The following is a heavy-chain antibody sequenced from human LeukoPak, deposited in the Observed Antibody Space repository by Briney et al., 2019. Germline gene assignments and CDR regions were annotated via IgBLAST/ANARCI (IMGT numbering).Heavy chain of an antibody. Sequence: GGSLRLSCAASGFTFSSYEMNWVRQAPGKGLEWVSYISSSGSTMYYADSVKGRFTISRDNAKNSLYLQMNSLRAEDTALYYCARAPPEDSSGYSLGYWGQGTLVTVSS. V-gene: IGHV3-48*03. CDR1: GFTFSSYE. CDR3: ARAPPEDSSGYSLGY. J-gene: IGHJ4*02. D-gene: IGHD3-22*01. CDR2: ISSSGSTM.